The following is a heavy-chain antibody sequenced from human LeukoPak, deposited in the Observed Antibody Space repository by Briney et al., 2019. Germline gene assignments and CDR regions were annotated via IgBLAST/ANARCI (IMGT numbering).Heavy chain of an antibody. J-gene: IGHJ6*03. CDR3: ARDTIVVVPAARGGGWYYYMDV. CDR1: GGSISSGDYY. Sequence: SQTLSLTCTVSGGSISSGDYYWSWIRQPPGKGLEWIGYIYYSGSTYYNPSLKSRVTISVDTSKNQLSLKLSSVTAADTAVYYCARDTIVVVPAARGGGWYYYMDVWGKGTTVTVSS. V-gene: IGHV4-30-4*08. D-gene: IGHD2-2*01. CDR2: IYYSGST.